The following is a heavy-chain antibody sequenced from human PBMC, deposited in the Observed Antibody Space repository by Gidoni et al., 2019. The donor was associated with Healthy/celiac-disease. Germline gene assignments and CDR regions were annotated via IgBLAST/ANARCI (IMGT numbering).Heavy chain of an antibody. CDR2: IIPIFGTA. CDR3: ARDQGDYSSSWTDHYYYYGMDV. J-gene: IGHJ6*02. CDR1: GGTFSSYA. Sequence: QVQLVQSGAAVKKPGSSVKVSCKASGGTFSSYAISWVRQAPGQGLEWMGGIIPIFGTANYAQKFQGRVTITADESTSTAYMELSSLRSEDTAVYYCARDQGDYSSSWTDHYYYYGMDVWGQGTTVTVSS. D-gene: IGHD6-13*01. V-gene: IGHV1-69*01.